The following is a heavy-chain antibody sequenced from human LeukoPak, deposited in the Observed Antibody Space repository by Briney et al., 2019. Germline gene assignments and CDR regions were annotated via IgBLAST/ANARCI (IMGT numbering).Heavy chain of an antibody. Sequence: GGSLRLSCAASGFTFSSYGMHWVRQAPGKGLEWVAFIRYDGSNKYYADSVKGRFTISRDNSKNTLYLQMNSLRAEDTAVYYCAVTIFGVVMGPFDYWGQGTLVTVSS. D-gene: IGHD3-3*01. CDR3: AVTIFGVVMGPFDY. J-gene: IGHJ4*02. CDR2: IRYDGSNK. V-gene: IGHV3-30*02. CDR1: GFTFSSYG.